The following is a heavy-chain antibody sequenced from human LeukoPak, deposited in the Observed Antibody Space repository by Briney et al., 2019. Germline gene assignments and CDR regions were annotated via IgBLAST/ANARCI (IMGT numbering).Heavy chain of an antibody. J-gene: IGHJ3*02. CDR1: GFTFSNYA. V-gene: IGHV3-23*01. D-gene: IGHD1-1*01. Sequence: PGGSLRLSCAASGFTFSNYAMSWVRQAPGKGLEWVSGISNSGGGTFYADSVKGRFTISRDNSKNTLYLQVSSLRVEDTAVYHCARDNWSDVSGAFDIWGQGTMVTVSS. CDR2: ISNSGGGT. CDR3: ARDNWSDVSGAFDI.